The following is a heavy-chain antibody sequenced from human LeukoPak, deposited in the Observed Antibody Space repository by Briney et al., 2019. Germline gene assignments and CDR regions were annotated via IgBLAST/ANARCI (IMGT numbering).Heavy chain of an antibody. V-gene: IGHV3-23*01. J-gene: IGHJ4*02. CDR3: AKKGATPGDFDY. D-gene: IGHD1-26*01. CDR1: GFTFSNFL. CDR2: ISGSGGDT. Sequence: PGGSLRLSCAASGFTFSNFLMTWVRQAPGKGPEWVSAISGSGGDTYYADSVKGRFTISRDNSKNTLYLQMNSLRAVDPAVYYCAKKGATPGDFDYWAQGPLATVSS.